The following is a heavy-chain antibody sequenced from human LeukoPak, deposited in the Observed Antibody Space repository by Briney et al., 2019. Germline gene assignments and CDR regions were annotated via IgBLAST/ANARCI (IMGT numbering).Heavy chain of an antibody. CDR2: IIPIFGTG. Sequence: ASVTVSYKASGGTFSSYAISWVRQAPGQGLEWMGGIIPIFGTGNYAQKFQGRVTITTDESTSTAYMELSRLRSEDTAVYYCARDRAHYYDSSGSQGPYYYYYMDVWGKGTTVTVSS. J-gene: IGHJ6*03. V-gene: IGHV1-69*05. CDR3: ARDRAHYYDSSGSQGPYYYYYMDV. D-gene: IGHD3-22*01. CDR1: GGTFSSYA.